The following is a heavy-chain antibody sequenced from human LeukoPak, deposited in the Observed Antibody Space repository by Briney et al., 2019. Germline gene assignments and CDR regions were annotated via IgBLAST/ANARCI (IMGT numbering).Heavy chain of an antibody. CDR1: EFTSSNYA. CDR2: ISYDGSNK. D-gene: IGHD2-21*02. CDR3: ARVSERLLPSFKWFDP. J-gene: IGHJ5*02. V-gene: IGHV3-30-3*01. Sequence: GGSLRLSRAASEFTSSNYAMHWVRQAPGKGLEWVAVISYDGSNKYYADSVKGRFTISRDNSKNTLYLQMNSLRPEDTALYYCARVSERLLPSFKWFDPWGQGTLVTVSS.